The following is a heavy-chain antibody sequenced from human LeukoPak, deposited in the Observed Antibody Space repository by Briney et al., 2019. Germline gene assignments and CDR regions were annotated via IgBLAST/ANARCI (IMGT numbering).Heavy chain of an antibody. CDR1: GGSISSSSYY. CDR3: ARDRVPYSSSWYGGEYYFDY. Sequence: SETLSLTCTVSGGSISSSSYYWGWIRQPPGKGLEWIGSIYYSGSTYYNPSLKSRVTISVDTSKNQFSLKLSSVTAADTAVYYCARDRVPYSSSWYGGEYYFDYWGQGTLVTVSS. V-gene: IGHV4-39*07. CDR2: IYYSGST. D-gene: IGHD6-13*01. J-gene: IGHJ4*02.